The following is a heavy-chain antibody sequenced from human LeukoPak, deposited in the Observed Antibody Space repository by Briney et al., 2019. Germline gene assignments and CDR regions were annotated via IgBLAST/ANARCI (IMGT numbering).Heavy chain of an antibody. D-gene: IGHD3-22*01. J-gene: IGHJ4*02. CDR2: FDHEDGET. V-gene: IGHV1-24*01. CDR3: TTAIIGTGYYSHFDD. Sequence: ASVKVSCKVSGYSLSELSIHWVRQAPGKGLEWMGGFDHEDGETIYAQKLQARVAMTEDTSTDTAYMEMRSLRSEDTAVYYCTTAIIGTGYYSHFDDWGQGTLVTVSS. CDR1: GYSLSELS.